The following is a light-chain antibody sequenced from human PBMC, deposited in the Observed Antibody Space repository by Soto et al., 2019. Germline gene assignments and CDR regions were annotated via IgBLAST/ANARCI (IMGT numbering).Light chain of an antibody. J-gene: IGKJ5*01. Sequence: EIVMTQSPPTLSLSRVERSTLSFRANQAISSNLAWYQQKPGQAPRLLMYCASTRATGRPDRFSGSGSGTDFTLTISRLEPEDFAVDYCQQYGSSPRTFGQGTRLEIK. CDR3: QQYGSSPRT. CDR2: CAS. CDR1: QAISSN. V-gene: IGKV3-20*01.